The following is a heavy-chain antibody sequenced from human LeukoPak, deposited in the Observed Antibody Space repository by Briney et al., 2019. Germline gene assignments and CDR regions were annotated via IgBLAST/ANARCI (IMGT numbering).Heavy chain of an antibody. CDR3: ARHPIVVVVAATPYYYYGMDV. CDR1: GYIFTSYW. CDR2: IDPSDSYT. V-gene: IGHV5-10-1*01. J-gene: IGHJ6*04. D-gene: IGHD2-15*01. Sequence: GESLKISCKGSGYIFTSYWISWVRQMPGKGLVWMGRIDPSDSYTNYSPSFQGHVTISADKSISTAYLQWSSLKASDTAMYYCARHPIVVVVAATPYYYYGMDVWGKGTTVTVSS.